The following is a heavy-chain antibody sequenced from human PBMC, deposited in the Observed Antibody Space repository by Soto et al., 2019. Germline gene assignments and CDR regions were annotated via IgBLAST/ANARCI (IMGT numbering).Heavy chain of an antibody. CDR3: ARPTGWDSSGWYSPDAFDI. V-gene: IGHV5-51*01. J-gene: IGHJ3*02. CDR1: GYSFTSYW. Sequence: PGESLKISCQGSGYSFTSYWIGWVRQMPGKGMDCMGIIYPCDSDTRYSPSFQGQVTISADKSISTAYLQWSSLKASDTAMYYCARPTGWDSSGWYSPDAFDIWGQGTMVTVSS. CDR2: IYPCDSDT. D-gene: IGHD6-19*01.